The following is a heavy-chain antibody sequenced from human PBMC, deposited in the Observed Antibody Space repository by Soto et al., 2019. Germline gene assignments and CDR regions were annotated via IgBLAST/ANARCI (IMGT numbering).Heavy chain of an antibody. V-gene: IGHV4-31*03. CDR3: ARAVVPAALNWFDP. CDR1: GGSISSGGYY. CDR2: IYYSGST. D-gene: IGHD2-2*01. J-gene: IGHJ5*02. Sequence: YITCTVSGGSISSGGYYWSWIRQHPGKGLEWIGYIYYSGSTYYNPSLKSRVTISVDTSKNQFSLKLSSVTAADTAVYYCARAVVPAALNWFDPWGQGTLVTVSS.